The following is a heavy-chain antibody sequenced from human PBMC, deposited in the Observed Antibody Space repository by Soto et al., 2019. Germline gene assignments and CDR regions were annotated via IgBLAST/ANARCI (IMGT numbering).Heavy chain of an antibody. CDR1: GFTFSSYG. D-gene: IGHD5-12*01. Sequence: PGGSLRLSCAASGFTFSSYGMHWVRQAPGKGLEWVAVISYDGSNKYYADSVKGRFTISRDNSKNTLYLQMNSLRAEDTAVYYCAKDYSGYDYYYFDYWGQGTLVTVSS. V-gene: IGHV3-30*18. J-gene: IGHJ4*02. CDR3: AKDYSGYDYYYFDY. CDR2: ISYDGSNK.